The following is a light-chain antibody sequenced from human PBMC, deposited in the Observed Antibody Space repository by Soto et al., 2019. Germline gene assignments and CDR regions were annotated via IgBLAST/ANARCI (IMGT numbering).Light chain of an antibody. Sequence: QSVLTQPPSASVTPGQGVTISCSGSSSTIGNNYVFWYQQFPGMAPKLLIYRNNQRPSGVPDRFSGSKSGTSASLAIAGLRSEDESDYYCASWDDSLNGPVFGGGIQLTVL. CDR3: ASWDDSLNGPV. CDR1: SSTIGNNY. CDR2: RNN. V-gene: IGLV1-47*01. J-gene: IGLJ3*02.